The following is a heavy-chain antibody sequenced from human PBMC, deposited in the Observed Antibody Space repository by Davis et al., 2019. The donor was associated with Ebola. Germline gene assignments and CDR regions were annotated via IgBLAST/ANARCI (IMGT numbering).Heavy chain of an antibody. V-gene: IGHV3-23*01. CDR2: FSGSATST. Sequence: GESLKISCAASGFTFSNFAMSWVRQAPGKGLEWVSTFSGSATSTYYADSLKGRFTVSRDNSKNTVYLQMYSLRAEDTAMYYCAKSPWSGSFDYWGQGTPVTVSS. CDR1: GFTFSNFA. D-gene: IGHD1-26*01. J-gene: IGHJ4*02. CDR3: AKSPWSGSFDY.